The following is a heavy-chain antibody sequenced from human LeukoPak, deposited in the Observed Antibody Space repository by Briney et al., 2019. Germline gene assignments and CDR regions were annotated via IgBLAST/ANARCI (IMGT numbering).Heavy chain of an antibody. CDR2: INHSGST. CDR1: GGSFSGYY. J-gene: IGHJ6*02. V-gene: IGHV4-34*01. CDR3: AREVDTVTTSYYGMDV. D-gene: IGHD4-17*01. Sequence: SETLSLTCAVYGGSFSGYYWSWIRQPPGKGLEWIGEINHSGSTNYNPSLKSRVTISVDTSKNQFSLKLSSVTAADTAAYYCAREVDTVTTSYYGMDVWGQGTTVTVSS.